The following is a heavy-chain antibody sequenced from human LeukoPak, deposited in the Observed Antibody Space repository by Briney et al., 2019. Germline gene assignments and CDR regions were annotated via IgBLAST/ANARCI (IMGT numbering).Heavy chain of an antibody. J-gene: IGHJ4*02. Sequence: GGSLRLSCAASGFIFSTCDMHRVRQAPGKGLEWVALIWSDGSDENYADSVKGRFTVSRDNSKDTLYLQMDSLRAEDTAVYFCARDLRTKYFDYWGQGTLVTVSS. CDR2: IWSDGSDE. D-gene: IGHD1-7*01. V-gene: IGHV3-33*08. CDR1: GFIFSTCD. CDR3: ARDLRTKYFDY.